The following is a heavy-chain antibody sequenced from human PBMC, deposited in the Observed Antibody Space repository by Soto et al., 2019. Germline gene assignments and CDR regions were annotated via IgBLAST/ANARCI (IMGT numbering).Heavy chain of an antibody. J-gene: IGHJ6*03. Sequence: EVQLLESGGGLVQPGGSLRLSCAASGFTVSSYAMSWVRQAPGKGLEWVSVISGSGSTYSADSVKGRFTISRDSSKNKVYLQMNSLRAEDTAVYYCAKARRFTFTTGYYMDVWGRGTTVTVSS. CDR1: GFTVSSYA. CDR3: AKARRFTFTTGYYMDV. D-gene: IGHD3-16*01. CDR2: ISGSGST. V-gene: IGHV3-23*01.